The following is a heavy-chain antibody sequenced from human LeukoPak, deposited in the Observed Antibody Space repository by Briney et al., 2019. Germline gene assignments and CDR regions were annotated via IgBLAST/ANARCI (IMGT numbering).Heavy chain of an antibody. CDR1: GFTFSIYA. D-gene: IGHD6-19*01. CDR3: AKGLSSPWRVVFDY. V-gene: IGHV3-23*01. J-gene: IGHJ4*02. CDR2: ISGSGGST. Sequence: PGRSLRLSCAASGFTFSIYAMSRVRQAPGKGLEWVSAISGSGGSTYYADSVKGRFTVSRDNSKNTLYLQMNSLRAEDTAVYYCAKGLSSPWRVVFDYWGQGTLVTVSS.